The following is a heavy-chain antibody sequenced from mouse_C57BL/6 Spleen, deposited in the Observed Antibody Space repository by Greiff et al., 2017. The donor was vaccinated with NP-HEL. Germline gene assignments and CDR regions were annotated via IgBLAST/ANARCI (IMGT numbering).Heavy chain of an antibody. D-gene: IGHD2-5*01. Sequence: QVQLKQPGAELVMPGASVKLSCKASGYTFTSYWMHWVKQRPGQGLEWIGEIDPSDSYTNYNQKFKGKSTLTVDKSSSTAYMQLSSLTSEDSAVYYCARSNSNIGWFAYWGQGTLVTVSA. CDR2: IDPSDSYT. CDR1: GYTFTSYW. V-gene: IGHV1-69*01. CDR3: ARSNSNIGWFAY. J-gene: IGHJ3*01.